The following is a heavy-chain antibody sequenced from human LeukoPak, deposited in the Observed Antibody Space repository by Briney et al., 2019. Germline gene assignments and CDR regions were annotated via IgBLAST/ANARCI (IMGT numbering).Heavy chain of an antibody. Sequence: GGSLRLSCTASGFTFDDYAMHWVRQAPGKGLEWVSLISGDGGSTYYADSVKGRFTISRDNSKNSLYLQMNSLRTEDTALYYCAKASSSWPYYYYYYMDVWGKGTTVTVSS. CDR1: GFTFDDYA. V-gene: IGHV3-43*02. CDR2: ISGDGGST. CDR3: AKASSSWPYYYYYYMDV. J-gene: IGHJ6*03. D-gene: IGHD6-13*01.